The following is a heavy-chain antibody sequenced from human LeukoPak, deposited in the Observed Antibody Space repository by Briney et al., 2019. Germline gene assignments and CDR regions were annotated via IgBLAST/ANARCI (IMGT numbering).Heavy chain of an antibody. V-gene: IGHV1-69*06. CDR1: GGTFSSYA. D-gene: IGHD4-17*01. J-gene: IGHJ4*02. Sequence: ASVKVSCKASGGTFSSYAISWVRQAPGQGLEWMGGIIPIFGTANYAQKFQGRVTITADKSTSTAYMELSSLRSDDTAVYYCARDREGTVTTIFPTFTDYWGQGTLVTVSS. CDR3: ARDREGTVTTIFPTFTDY. CDR2: IIPIFGTA.